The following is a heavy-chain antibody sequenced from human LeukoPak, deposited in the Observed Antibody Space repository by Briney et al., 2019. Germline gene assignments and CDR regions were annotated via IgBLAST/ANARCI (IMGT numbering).Heavy chain of an antibody. CDR1: GGSISSSSYY. CDR3: ASVSHWGYYFDY. D-gene: IGHD3-16*01. J-gene: IGHJ4*02. Sequence: SETLSLTCTVSGGSISSSSYYWGWIRQPPGKGLEWIGSIYYSGSTNYNPSLKSRVILSVDTSKNQFSLKLSSVTAADTAVYYRASVSHWGYYFDYWGQGTLVTVSS. CDR2: IYYSGST. V-gene: IGHV4-39*07.